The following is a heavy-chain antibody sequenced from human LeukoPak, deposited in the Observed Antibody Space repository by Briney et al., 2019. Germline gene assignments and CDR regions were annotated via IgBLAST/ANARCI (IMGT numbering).Heavy chain of an antibody. D-gene: IGHD6-19*01. V-gene: IGHV1-2*02. CDR2: ISPNSGGT. J-gene: IGHJ4*02. Sequence: ASVKVSCKASGYTFTDYYIHWVRQAPGQGLEWMGWISPNSGGTNYAQKFQGRVTMTRDTSISTAYMELSSLRSDDTAVYYCARGLYSSGWYYFDYWGQGTLVTVSS. CDR3: ARGLYSSGWYYFDY. CDR1: GYTFTDYY.